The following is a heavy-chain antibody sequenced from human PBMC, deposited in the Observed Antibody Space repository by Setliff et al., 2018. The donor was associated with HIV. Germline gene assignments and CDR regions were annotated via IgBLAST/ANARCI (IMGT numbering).Heavy chain of an antibody. CDR1: GYTFTIYD. CDR3: ATGGSVPGGNWFDP. V-gene: IGHV1-8*02. D-gene: IGHD2-2*01. J-gene: IGHJ5*02. Sequence: AASVKVSCKASGYTFTIYDINWVRQATGQGLEWMGWMNPNSGNTGYAQKFQGRVTMTRNTSISTAYMELSSLRSEDTAVYYCATGGSVPGGNWFDPWGQGTLVTVSS. CDR2: MNPNSGNT.